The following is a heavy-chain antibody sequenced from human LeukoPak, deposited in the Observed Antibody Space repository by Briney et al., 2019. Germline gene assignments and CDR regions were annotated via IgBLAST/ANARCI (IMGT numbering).Heavy chain of an antibody. CDR2: ISGSGGST. CDR3: AKDPGVRFLEWLFPSPY. Sequence: PGGSLRLSCAASGFTFSSYAMSWVRQAPGKGLEWVSAISGSGGSTYYADSVKGRFTISRDNSKNTLYLQMNSLRAEDTAVYYCAKDPGVRFLEWLFPSPYWGQGTLVTVSS. V-gene: IGHV3-23*01. CDR1: GFTFSSYA. D-gene: IGHD3-3*01. J-gene: IGHJ4*02.